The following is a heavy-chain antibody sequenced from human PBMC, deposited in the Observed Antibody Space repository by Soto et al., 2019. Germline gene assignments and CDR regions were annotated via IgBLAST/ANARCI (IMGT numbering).Heavy chain of an antibody. V-gene: IGHV3-30-3*01. CDR1: GFTFSSYA. Sequence: QVQLVESGGGVVQPGRSLRLSCAASGFTFSSYAMHWVRQAPGKGLEWVAVISYDGSNKYYADSVKGLFTISRDNSKNTLYLQMNSLRAEDTAVYYCASPIPCSGGRCYHPGGQGTLVTVSS. CDR3: ASPIPCSGGRCYHP. D-gene: IGHD2-15*01. J-gene: IGHJ4*02. CDR2: ISYDGSNK.